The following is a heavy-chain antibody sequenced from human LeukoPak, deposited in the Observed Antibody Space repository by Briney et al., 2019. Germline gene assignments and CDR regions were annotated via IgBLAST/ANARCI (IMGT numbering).Heavy chain of an antibody. CDR3: ARDPSGSGSYYNDNYFDY. CDR1: GYTFTSYG. D-gene: IGHD3-10*01. CDR2: ISAYNGNT. J-gene: IGHJ4*02. Sequence: ASVKVSCKASGYTFTSYGICWVRPAPGQRLEWMGWISAYNGNTNYAQKLRGRVTMTTDTSTSTAYMELRSLRSDDTAVYYCARDPSGSGSYYNDNYFDYWGQGTLVTVPS. V-gene: IGHV1-18*01.